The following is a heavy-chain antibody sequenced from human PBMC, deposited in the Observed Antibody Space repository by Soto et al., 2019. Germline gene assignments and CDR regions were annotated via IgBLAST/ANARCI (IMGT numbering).Heavy chain of an antibody. CDR3: AKDLTRQLAYWLDP. CDR2: INARSGGT. Sequence: ASVKVSCKASGFSFTGYYIHWLRQAPGQGLEWMGWINARSGGTEYAQKFQGRVTLTRDTSIATAYLTLTSLTSDDTALYYCAKDLTRQLAYWLDPWGQGTQVTVSS. V-gene: IGHV1-2*02. CDR1: GFSFTGYY. J-gene: IGHJ5*02. D-gene: IGHD6-6*01.